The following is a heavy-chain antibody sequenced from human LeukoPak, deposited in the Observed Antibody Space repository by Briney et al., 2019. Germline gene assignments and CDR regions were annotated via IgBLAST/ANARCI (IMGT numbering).Heavy chain of an antibody. D-gene: IGHD4-17*01. Sequence: ASVKVSCKASGYTFTSYGISWVRQAPGQGLEWMGIINPSGGSTSYAQKFQGRVTMTRDTSTSTVYMELSSLRSEDTAVYYCARGRDDYGDDAYYFDYWGQGTLVTVSS. CDR2: INPSGGST. V-gene: IGHV1-46*03. CDR3: ARGRDDYGDDAYYFDY. CDR1: GYTFTSYG. J-gene: IGHJ4*02.